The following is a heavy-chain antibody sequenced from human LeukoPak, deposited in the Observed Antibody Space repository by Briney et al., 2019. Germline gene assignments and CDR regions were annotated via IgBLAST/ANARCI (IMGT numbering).Heavy chain of an antibody. CDR3: ATPSRYDFWSGYSFDY. CDR2: INTDGSST. CDR1: GFTFSSYW. V-gene: IGHV3-74*01. Sequence: GGSLRLSCAASGFTFSSYWMHWVRQAPGKGLVWVSRINTDGSSTSYADSVKGRFTISRDNAKNTLYLQMNSLRAEDTAVYYCATPSRYDFWSGYSFDYWGQGTLVTVSS. J-gene: IGHJ4*02. D-gene: IGHD3-3*01.